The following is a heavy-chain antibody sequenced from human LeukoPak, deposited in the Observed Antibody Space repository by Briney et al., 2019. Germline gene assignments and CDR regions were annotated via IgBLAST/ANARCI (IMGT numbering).Heavy chain of an antibody. D-gene: IGHD2-2*02. J-gene: IGHJ4*02. Sequence: ASVKVSCKASGYTFTSYAINWVRQANGQGLEWVGWMNPNSGNTGYTQKFQGRVTMTRNTSTSTAYMELSSLRSEDTAVYYCARGAYCSSTSCYTDNFDYWGQGTLVTVSS. CDR2: MNPNSGNT. V-gene: IGHV1-8*01. CDR3: ARGAYCSSTSCYTDNFDY. CDR1: GYTFTSYA.